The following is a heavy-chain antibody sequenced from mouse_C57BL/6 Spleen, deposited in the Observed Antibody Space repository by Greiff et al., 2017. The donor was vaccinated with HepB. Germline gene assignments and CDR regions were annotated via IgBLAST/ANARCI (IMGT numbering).Heavy chain of an antibody. D-gene: IGHD1-1*01. CDR2: IDPSDSET. J-gene: IGHJ1*03. V-gene: IGHV1-52*01. CDR3: ARGYYGTWYFDV. CDR1: GYTFTSYW. Sequence: QVQLQQPGAELVRPGSSVKLSCKASGYTFTSYWMHWVKQRPIQGLEWIGNIDPSDSETHYNQKFKDKATLTVDKSSSTAYMQRSSLTSEDSAVYYCARGYYGTWYFDVWGTGTTVTVSS.